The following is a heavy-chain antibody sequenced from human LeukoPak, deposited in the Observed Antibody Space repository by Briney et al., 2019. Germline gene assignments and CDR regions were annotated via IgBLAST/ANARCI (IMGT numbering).Heavy chain of an antibody. CDR1: GFTFSNYV. CDR3: ARRDIVVVVSASDY. J-gene: IGHJ4*02. D-gene: IGHD2-15*01. V-gene: IGHV3-23*01. Sequence: PGGSLRLSCAASGFTFSNYVMIWVRQAPGKGLEWVSGITASGDSTYYGDSVKGRFTMSRDNSKNMAYLQMNSLRVDDTAVYYCARRDIVVVVSASDYWGQGTLVTVSS. CDR2: ITASGDST.